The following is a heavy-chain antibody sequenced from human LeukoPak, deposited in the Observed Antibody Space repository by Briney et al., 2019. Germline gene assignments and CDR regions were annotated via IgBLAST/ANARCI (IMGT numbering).Heavy chain of an antibody. D-gene: IGHD3-22*01. CDR1: GYTFTGYY. Sequence: ASVKVSCKASGYTFTGYYMHGVRQAPGQGLEGMGWINPNSGGTNYAQKVQGRVTMTRDTYSSTAYMELSRLSSDDTAVYYSAREYYDSSGSYEGYNWFDPWGQGTLVTVSS. CDR2: INPNSGGT. J-gene: IGHJ5*02. V-gene: IGHV1-2*02. CDR3: AREYYDSSGSYEGYNWFDP.